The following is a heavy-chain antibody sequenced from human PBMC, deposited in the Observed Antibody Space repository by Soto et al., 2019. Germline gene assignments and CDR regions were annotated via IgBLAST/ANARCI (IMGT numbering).Heavy chain of an antibody. CDR1: GYSFTSYW. CDR3: ARTIAVAAETSYYYYYGMDV. CDR2: IYPGDSDT. J-gene: IGHJ6*02. Sequence: GESLKISCKGSGYSFTSYWIGWVRQMPGKGLEWMGIIYPGDSDTRYSPSFQGQVTISADESISTAYLQWSSLKASDTAMYYCARTIAVAAETSYYYYYGMDVWGQGTTVTVSS. D-gene: IGHD6-19*01. V-gene: IGHV5-51*01.